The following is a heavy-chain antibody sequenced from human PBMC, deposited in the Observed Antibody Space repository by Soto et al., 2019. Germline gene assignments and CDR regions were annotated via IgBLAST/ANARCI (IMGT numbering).Heavy chain of an antibody. J-gene: IGHJ4*02. V-gene: IGHV3-48*03. CDR3: ARVYCSTTTCHVQAFDS. CDR2: ISSSGDSS. D-gene: IGHD2-2*01. Sequence: GGSLRLSCAASGFIFSSYEMNWVRQAPGKTLEWVSYISSSGDSSYYADSVKGRFTISRDNARKSLYLQMNSLRAEDTAVYYCARVYCSTTTCHVQAFDSWGQGTLVTVSS. CDR1: GFIFSSYE.